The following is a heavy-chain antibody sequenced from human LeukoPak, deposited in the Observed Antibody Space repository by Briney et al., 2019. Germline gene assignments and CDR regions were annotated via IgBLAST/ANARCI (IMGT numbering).Heavy chain of an antibody. CDR1: GGTFSSYA. V-gene: IGHV1-69*04. J-gene: IGHJ4*02. CDR2: IIPIFGIA. Sequence: GASVKVSCKASGGTFSSYAISWVRQAPGQGLEWMGRIIPIFGIANFAQKFQGRVTITADKSTSTAYMELSSLRSEDTAVYYCARREDGFDYWGQGTLVTVSS. CDR3: ARREDGFDY.